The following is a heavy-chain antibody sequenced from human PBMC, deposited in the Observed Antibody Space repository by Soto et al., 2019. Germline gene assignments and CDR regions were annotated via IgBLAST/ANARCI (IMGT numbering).Heavy chain of an antibody. CDR3: ARGRTNVWFGELLGWFDP. Sequence: QVQLQQWGAGLLKPSETLSLTCAVYGGSFSGYYWSWIRQPPGKGLEWIGEINHSGSTNYNPSPKCRVPLSVDKSKNQFSLELNLVAAADTAGYYWARGRTNVWFGELLGWFDPWGQGPLVTVSS. D-gene: IGHD3-10*01. CDR1: GGSFSGYY. V-gene: IGHV4-34*01. J-gene: IGHJ5*02. CDR2: INHSGST.